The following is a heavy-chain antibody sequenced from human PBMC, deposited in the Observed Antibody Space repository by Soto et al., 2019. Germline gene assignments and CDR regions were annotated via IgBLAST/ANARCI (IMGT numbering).Heavy chain of an antibody. CDR1: GGSISGHY. D-gene: IGHD6-19*01. CDR2: IFYSGST. Sequence: SETLSLTCTVSGGSISGHYWIWIRQPPGKRLEWIGYIFYSGSTDYNPSLKSRVTMSVDTSKNQFSLKLSSVTAADTAVYYCARVGSSGWSPDYWGHGTLVTAPQ. V-gene: IGHV4-59*11. CDR3: ARVGSSGWSPDY. J-gene: IGHJ4*01.